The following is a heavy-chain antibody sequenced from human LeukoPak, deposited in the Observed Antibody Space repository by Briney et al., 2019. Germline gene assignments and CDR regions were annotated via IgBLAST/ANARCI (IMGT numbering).Heavy chain of an antibody. J-gene: IGHJ4*02. V-gene: IGHV3-9*01. CDR2: ISWNSGSI. D-gene: IGHD2-8*01. CDR3: ARDNPMVYATYDH. CDR1: GFTFDDYA. Sequence: GGSLRLSCAASGFTFDDYAMHWVRQAPGKGLEWVSGISWNSGSIGYADSVKGRFTISRDNAKNSLYLQMTSLRADDTAVYYCARDNPMVYATYDHWGQGTLVTVSS.